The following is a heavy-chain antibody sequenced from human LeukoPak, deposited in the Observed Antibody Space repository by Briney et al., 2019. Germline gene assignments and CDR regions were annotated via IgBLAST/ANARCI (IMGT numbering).Heavy chain of an antibody. CDR1: GFTLSNAW. D-gene: IGHD1-26*01. CDR2: ITDSGSGT. Sequence: GGSLRLSCAASGFTLSNAWMGWVRQAPGKGLEWVSSITDSGSGTCYADSVKGRFTMSRDNSKNTLYLQMNSLRAEDTAVYYCAKNLLGSESFSWYFDLWGRGTLVTVSS. V-gene: IGHV3-23*01. J-gene: IGHJ2*01. CDR3: AKNLLGSESFSWYFDL.